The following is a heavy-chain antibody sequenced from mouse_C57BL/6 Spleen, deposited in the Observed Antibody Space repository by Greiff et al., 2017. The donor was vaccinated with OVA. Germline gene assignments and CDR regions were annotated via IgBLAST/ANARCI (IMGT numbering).Heavy chain of an antibody. J-gene: IGHJ2*01. CDR2: INPNNGGT. Sequence: EVQLQQSGPELVKPGASVKISCKASGYTFTDYYMNWVKQSHGKSLEWIGDINPNNGGTSYNQKFKGKATLTVDKSSSTAYMELRSLTSEDSAVYYCARLITTVVARDYFDYWGQGTTLTVSS. CDR3: ARLITTVVARDYFDY. V-gene: IGHV1-26*01. D-gene: IGHD1-1*01. CDR1: GYTFTDYY.